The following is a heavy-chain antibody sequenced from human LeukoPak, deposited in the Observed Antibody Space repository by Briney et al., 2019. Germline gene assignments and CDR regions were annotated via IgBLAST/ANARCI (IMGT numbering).Heavy chain of an antibody. CDR3: AKDLDFRDSSGYLPDY. Sequence: GGSLRLSCAASGFTFSSYGMHWVRQAPGKGLEWVAFIRYGGSNKYYADSVKGRFTISRDNSKNTLYLQMNSLRAEDTAVYYCAKDLDFRDSSGYLPDYWGQGTLVTVSS. D-gene: IGHD3-22*01. CDR2: IRYGGSNK. CDR1: GFTFSSYG. J-gene: IGHJ4*02. V-gene: IGHV3-30*02.